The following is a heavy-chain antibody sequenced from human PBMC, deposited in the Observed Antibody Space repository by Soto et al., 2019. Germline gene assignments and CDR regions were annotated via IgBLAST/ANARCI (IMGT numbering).Heavy chain of an antibody. D-gene: IGHD6-13*01. CDR2: IWYDGSNK. CDR3: ARDSSSWSYYYYYGMDV. CDR1: GFTFSSYG. J-gene: IGHJ6*02. Sequence: QVQLVESGGGVVQPGRSLRLSCVASGFTFSSYGMHWVRQAPGKGLEWVAVIWYDGSNKYYADSVKGRFTISRDNSKNTLYLQMNSLRAEDTAVYYCARDSSSWSYYYYYGMDVWGQGTTVTVSS. V-gene: IGHV3-33*01.